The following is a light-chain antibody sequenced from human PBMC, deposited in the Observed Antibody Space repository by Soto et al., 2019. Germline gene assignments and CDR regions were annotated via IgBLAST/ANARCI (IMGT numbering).Light chain of an antibody. J-gene: IGLJ1*01. CDR1: SXDVGGYNY. CDR2: EVS. CDR3: SSYTSSSTYV. V-gene: IGLV2-14*01. Sequence: QSALTQPASVSGSPGQSITISCTGTSXDVGGYNYVSWYQQHPGKAPKLMIYEVSNRPIGVSNRFPGSKSGNTASLTISGLQAEDEADYYCSSYTSSSTYVFGTGTKVTVL.